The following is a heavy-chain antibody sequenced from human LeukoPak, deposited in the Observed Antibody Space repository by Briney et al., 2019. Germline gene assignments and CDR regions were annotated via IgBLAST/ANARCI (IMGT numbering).Heavy chain of an antibody. CDR3: ANVSPDSSGYYDY. J-gene: IGHJ4*02. Sequence: SAISGSGGSTYYADSVKGRFTISRDNSKNTLYLQMNSLRAEDTAVYYCANVSPDSSGYYDYWGQGTLVTVSS. D-gene: IGHD3-22*01. CDR2: ISGSGGST. V-gene: IGHV3-23*01.